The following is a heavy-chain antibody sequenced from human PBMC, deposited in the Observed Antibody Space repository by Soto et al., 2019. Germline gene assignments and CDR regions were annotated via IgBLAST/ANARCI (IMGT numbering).Heavy chain of an antibody. V-gene: IGHV3-53*01. Sequence: EVQLVESGGGLIQPGGSLRLSCEASGSPFRDTYRPWFRRAQGRGLDGFSLIYSDVYSAGTTYYADSVKGRFTIFRDNSKNTLYLQMDSLRAEDTAVYFCARELVEVINSNADYYGLDVWGQGTTVTVSS. CDR1: GSPFRDTY. J-gene: IGHJ6*02. CDR3: ARELVEVINSNADYYGLDV. CDR2: IYSDVYSAGTT. D-gene: IGHD2-8*02.